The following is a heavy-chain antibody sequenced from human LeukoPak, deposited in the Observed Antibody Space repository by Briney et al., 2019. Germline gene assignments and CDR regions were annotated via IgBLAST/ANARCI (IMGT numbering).Heavy chain of an antibody. CDR2: INHSGST. CDR3: ARGSSVVPAAKLMLLGEYYWFDP. Sequence: PSETLSLTCAVYGGSFSGYYWSWIRQPPGKGLEWIGEINHSGSTNYNPSLKSRVTISVDTSKNQFSLKLSSVTAADTAVYYCARGSSVVPAAKLMLLGEYYWFDPWGQGTLVTVSS. CDR1: GGSFSGYY. D-gene: IGHD2-2*01. J-gene: IGHJ5*02. V-gene: IGHV4-34*01.